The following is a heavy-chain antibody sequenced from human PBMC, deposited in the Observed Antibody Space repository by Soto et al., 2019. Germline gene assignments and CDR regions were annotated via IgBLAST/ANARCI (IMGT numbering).Heavy chain of an antibody. V-gene: IGHV1-18*01. CDR1: GYTFTSYG. J-gene: IGHJ6*02. CDR2: ISAYNGNT. D-gene: IGHD3-10*02. CDR3: ARGTVYVPFLFPCLDV. Sequence: AAVKVSCKASGYTFTSYGSSWVRQAPGQGLEWMGWISAYNGNTNYAQKLQGRVTMTTDTSTSTAYMELRSLRSDDTAVYYCARGTVYVPFLFPCLDVWGQGTTVTVSS.